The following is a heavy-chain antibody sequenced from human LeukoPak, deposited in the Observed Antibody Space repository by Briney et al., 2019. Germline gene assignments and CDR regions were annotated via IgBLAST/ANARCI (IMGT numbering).Heavy chain of an antibody. CDR1: GDTLSELT. Sequence: ASVKVSCKVSGDTLSELTMHWVRQAPGKGLEWMGGFDPGAGEILYAPQFQGRVTMTEDTSTDTAYMELSSLRSEDTAVYYCARVYRFPAAMTRRKYYYYMDVWGKGTTVTVSS. J-gene: IGHJ6*03. CDR2: FDPGAGEI. V-gene: IGHV1-24*01. CDR3: ARVYRFPAAMTRRKYYYYMDV. D-gene: IGHD2-2*01.